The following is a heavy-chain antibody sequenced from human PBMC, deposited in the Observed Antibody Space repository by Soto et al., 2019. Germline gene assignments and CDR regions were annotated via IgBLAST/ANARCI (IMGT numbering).Heavy chain of an antibody. CDR2: INHSGST. D-gene: IGHD2-2*01. V-gene: IGHV4-34*01. Sequence: SETLSLTCAVYGGSFSGYYWSWIRQPPGKGLEWIGEINHSGSTNYNPSLKSRVTISVDTSKNQFSLKLSSVTAADTAVYYCARGGRKWVVPAANGHWFDPWGQGTLVTVSS. CDR1: GGSFSGYY. J-gene: IGHJ5*02. CDR3: ARGGRKWVVPAANGHWFDP.